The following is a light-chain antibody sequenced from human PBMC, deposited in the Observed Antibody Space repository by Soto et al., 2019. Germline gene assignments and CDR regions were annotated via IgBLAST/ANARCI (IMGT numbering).Light chain of an antibody. CDR2: EVS. CDR3: SSYTSSSTWV. V-gene: IGLV2-14*01. CDR1: SSDVGAYHY. Sequence: QSALTQPASVSGSPGQSITISCTGTSSDVGAYHYVSWYQQHPGKAPKLMIYEVSNRPSGVSDRFSGSRSGNTASLTISGLQAEDESDYYCSSYTSSSTWVFGGGTKVTVL. J-gene: IGLJ3*02.